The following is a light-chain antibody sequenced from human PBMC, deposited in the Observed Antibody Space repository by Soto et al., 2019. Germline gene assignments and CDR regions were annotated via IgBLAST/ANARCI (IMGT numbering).Light chain of an antibody. Sequence: DIQMTQSPSTLSASVGDRVTITCRSSQSIISWLAWYHQTPGKAPKLLIYKASSLESGVPSRFSGSGSGTEFTLTISSLQPDDFASYYRQQYNSYSLTFGGGPKVEIK. CDR2: KAS. CDR1: QSIISW. V-gene: IGKV1-5*03. J-gene: IGKJ4*02. CDR3: QQYNSYSLT.